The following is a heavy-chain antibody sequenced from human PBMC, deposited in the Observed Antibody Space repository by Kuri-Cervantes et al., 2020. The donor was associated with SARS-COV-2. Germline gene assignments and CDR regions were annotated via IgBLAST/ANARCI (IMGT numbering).Heavy chain of an antibody. D-gene: IGHD6-13*01. CDR2: INHSGNT. CDR1: GGSFSDYY. CDR3: ARGRIAAAANNWFDP. J-gene: IGHJ5*02. V-gene: IGHV4-34*01. Sequence: GSLRLSCAVYGGSFSDYYWSWVRQPPGKGLEWIGEINHSGNTNYDPSLKSRVTISIDTSKNQFSLKLSSVTAADTAVYYCARGRIAAAANNWFDPWGQGTLVTVSS.